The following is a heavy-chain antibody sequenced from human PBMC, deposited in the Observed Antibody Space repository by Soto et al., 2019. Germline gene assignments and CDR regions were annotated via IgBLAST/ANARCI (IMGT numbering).Heavy chain of an antibody. J-gene: IGHJ4*02. CDR3: ARAMIPGIDIHFDF. CDR1: GFTFSNYA. V-gene: IGHV3-23*01. Sequence: PGGSLRLSCAASGFTFSNYAMSWVRQAPGKGLEWVSTISATSDIIHYADSVKGRFTISRDNSKNTLYLQMDSLRGDDTAVYFCARAMIPGIDIHFDFWGQGTRVTVSS. CDR2: ISATSDII. D-gene: IGHD3-16*02.